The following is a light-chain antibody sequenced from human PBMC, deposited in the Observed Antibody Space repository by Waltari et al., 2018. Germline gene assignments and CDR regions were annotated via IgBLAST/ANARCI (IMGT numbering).Light chain of an antibody. CDR3: QQYNTNST. CDR1: QSISTW. CDR2: KAS. V-gene: IGKV1-5*03. J-gene: IGKJ4*01. Sequence: DTQMTQSPSTLSASVGDRVTITCRASQSISTWLAWYQQKPGKAPKLLIYKASSLESGVPSRFSGSGSGTEFTLTISSLQPDDFATYYCQQYNTNSTFGGGTKVEIK.